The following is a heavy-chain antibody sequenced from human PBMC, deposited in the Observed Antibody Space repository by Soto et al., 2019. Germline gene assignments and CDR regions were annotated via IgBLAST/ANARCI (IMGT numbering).Heavy chain of an antibody. Sequence: QVQLVQSGAEVKKPGSSVKVSCKASGGTFSSYTISWVRQAPGQGLEWMGRIIPILGIANYAQKFQGRVTITADKSTSTVYMELSSLRSEDTAVYYCARGDQMYNWFDPWGQGTLVTVSS. J-gene: IGHJ5*02. CDR2: IIPILGIA. D-gene: IGHD1-26*01. CDR1: GGTFSSYT. V-gene: IGHV1-69*02. CDR3: ARGDQMYNWFDP.